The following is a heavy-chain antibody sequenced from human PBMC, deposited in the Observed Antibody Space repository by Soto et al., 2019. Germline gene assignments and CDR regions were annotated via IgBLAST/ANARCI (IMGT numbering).Heavy chain of an antibody. D-gene: IGHD3-10*01. Sequence: SETLSLTCTVSGGSISSGDYYWSWIRQPPGKGLEWIGYIYYSGSTYYNPSLKSRVTISVDTSKNQFSLKLSSVTAADTAVYYCARSRFGELPAFDYWGQGTLVTVSS. CDR2: IYYSGST. CDR3: ARSRFGELPAFDY. V-gene: IGHV4-30-4*01. J-gene: IGHJ4*02. CDR1: GGSISSGDYY.